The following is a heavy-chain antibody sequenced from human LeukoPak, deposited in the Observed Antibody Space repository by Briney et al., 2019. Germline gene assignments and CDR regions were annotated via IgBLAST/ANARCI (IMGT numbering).Heavy chain of an antibody. V-gene: IGHV3-30*02. D-gene: IGHD2-21*02. CDR3: ARDSDCGGDCYLSWFDP. CDR2: IRYDGSNK. CDR1: GFTFSSYG. Sequence: GGSLRLSCAASGFTFSSYGMHWVRQAPGKGLEWVAFIRYDGSNKYYADSVKGRFTISRDNSKNTLYLQMNSLRAEDTAVYYCARDSDCGGDCYLSWFDPWGQGTLVTVSS. J-gene: IGHJ5*02.